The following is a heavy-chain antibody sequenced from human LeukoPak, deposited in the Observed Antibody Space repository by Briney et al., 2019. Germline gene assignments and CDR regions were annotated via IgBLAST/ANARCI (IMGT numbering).Heavy chain of an antibody. CDR1: GFTFSSYW. Sequence: GGSLRLSCAASGFTFSSYWMTWIRQAPGKGLEWVANIKQDGSEKYYVDSVKGRFTISRDNAKNSLYLQMNSLRAEDTSVYYCARDTGGGYSCYDCWGQGTLVTVSS. CDR3: ARDTGGGYSCYDC. V-gene: IGHV3-7*01. CDR2: IKQDGSEK. J-gene: IGHJ4*02. D-gene: IGHD5-18*01.